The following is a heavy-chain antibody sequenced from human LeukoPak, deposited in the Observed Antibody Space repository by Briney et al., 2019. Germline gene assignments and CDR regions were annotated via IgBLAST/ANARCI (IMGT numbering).Heavy chain of an antibody. Sequence: PSETLSLTCTVSGGSISSYYWSWIRQPPGKGLEWIGYIYYSGSTNYNPSLKSRVTISVDTSKNQFSLKLSSVTAADTAVYYCARALRMNFYYYYMDVWGKGTTVTISS. J-gene: IGHJ6*03. V-gene: IGHV4-59*01. CDR1: GGSISSYY. CDR3: ARALRMNFYYYYMDV. CDR2: IYYSGST. D-gene: IGHD2/OR15-2a*01.